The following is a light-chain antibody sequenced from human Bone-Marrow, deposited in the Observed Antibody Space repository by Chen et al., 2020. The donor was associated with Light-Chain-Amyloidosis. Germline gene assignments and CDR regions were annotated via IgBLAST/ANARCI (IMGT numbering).Light chain of an antibody. CDR1: QSVSSD. V-gene: IGKV3-11*01. Sequence: EIVLTQSPATLSLSPGERATLSCRASQSVSSDLAWYQQKPGQAPRLLIYDASNRATGIPARFSGSGSGTDFTLTISSLEPEDFAVYYCQQRRNWPLTFGQGTRLEIK. J-gene: IGKJ5*01. CDR3: QQRRNWPLT. CDR2: DAS.